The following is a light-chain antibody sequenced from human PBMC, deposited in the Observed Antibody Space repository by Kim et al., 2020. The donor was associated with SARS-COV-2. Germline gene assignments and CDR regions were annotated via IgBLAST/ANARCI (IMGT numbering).Light chain of an antibody. CDR3: LLYYGGAWV. CDR2: NTS. CDR1: TGPVTTDYY. Sequence: PRGTVTLTCTSHTGPVTTDYYPNWFQQKPGRAPRALIYNTSNKPSWTPARFSGSLIGGKPALTLSGVQPEDEAEYYCLLYYGGAWVFGGGTKLTVL. J-gene: IGLJ3*02. V-gene: IGLV7-43*01.